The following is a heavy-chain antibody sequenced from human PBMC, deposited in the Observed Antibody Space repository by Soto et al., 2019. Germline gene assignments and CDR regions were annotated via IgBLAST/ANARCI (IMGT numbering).Heavy chain of an antibody. V-gene: IGHV3-7*01. Sequence: GGSLRLSCAASGFTFSSYWMSWVRQAPGKGLEWVANIKQDGSNKYYADSVKGRFTISRDNSKNTLYLQMNSLRAEDTAVYYCAKEIAVAGPNWFDPWGQGTLVTVSS. CDR3: AKEIAVAGPNWFDP. J-gene: IGHJ5*02. CDR2: IKQDGSNK. CDR1: GFTFSSYW. D-gene: IGHD6-19*01.